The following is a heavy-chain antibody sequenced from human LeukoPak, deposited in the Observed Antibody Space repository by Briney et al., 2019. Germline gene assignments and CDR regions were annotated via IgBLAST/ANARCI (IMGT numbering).Heavy chain of an antibody. CDR1: GFTFSTYW. CDR3: ARGVYQLDY. V-gene: IGHV3-7*01. Sequence: GGSLRLSCAASGFTFSTYWMSWVRQAPGKGLEWVANMNEDGSEKYYVDYVNGRFTISRDNAKNSLYLQMNSLRAEDTAVYYCARGVYQLDYWGQGTLVTVSS. J-gene: IGHJ4*02. D-gene: IGHD2-2*02. CDR2: MNEDGSEK.